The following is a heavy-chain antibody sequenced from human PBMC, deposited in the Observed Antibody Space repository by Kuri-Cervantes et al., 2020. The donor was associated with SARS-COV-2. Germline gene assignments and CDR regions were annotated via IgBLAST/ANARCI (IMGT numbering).Heavy chain of an antibody. CDR2: IFHSGTA. D-gene: IGHD3-3*01. V-gene: IGHV4-30-2*01. Sequence: SETLSLTCAVSGGSISNGGYSWIWIRQPPGKGLEYIGYIFHSGTAYYNPSLKSRVAMSADRSKNQFSLNLRSVTAADTAVYYCARATLTMNFDYWGPGALVTSPQ. J-gene: IGHJ4*02. CDR3: ARATLTMNFDY. CDR1: GGSISNGGYS.